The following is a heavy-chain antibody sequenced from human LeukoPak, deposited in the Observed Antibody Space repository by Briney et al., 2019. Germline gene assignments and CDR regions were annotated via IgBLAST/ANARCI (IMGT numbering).Heavy chain of an antibody. CDR1: GGSISSYY. CDR2: MYYSGST. D-gene: IGHD1-7*01. J-gene: IGHJ4*02. CDR3: AGSIIGTRVFFDY. V-gene: IGHV4-59*08. Sequence: SETLSLTCTVSGGSISSYYWSWIRQPPGKGLEWIGYMYYSGSTNYNPSLRSRVTMSIDTSKNQFSLKLSSVTAADTAVYYCAGSIIGTRVFFDYWGQGTLATVSS.